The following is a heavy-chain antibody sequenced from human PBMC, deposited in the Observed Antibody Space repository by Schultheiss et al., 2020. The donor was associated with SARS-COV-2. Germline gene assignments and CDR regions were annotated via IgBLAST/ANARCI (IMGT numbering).Heavy chain of an antibody. CDR1: GYTLTELS. V-gene: IGHV1-18*01. CDR3: ARVRPGGLVPVY. CDR2: ISAYNGNT. J-gene: IGHJ4*02. D-gene: IGHD6-6*01. Sequence: ASVKVSSKVSGYTLTELSMHWVRQAPGKGLEWMGWISAYNGNTNYAQKLQGRVTMTTDTSTSTAYMELRSLRSDDTAVYYCARVRPGGLVPVYWGQGTLVTVSS.